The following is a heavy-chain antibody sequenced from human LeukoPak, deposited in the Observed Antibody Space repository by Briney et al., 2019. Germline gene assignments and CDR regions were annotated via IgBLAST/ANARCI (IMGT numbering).Heavy chain of an antibody. CDR3: ARDRGYSTFDY. V-gene: IGHV3-23*01. D-gene: IGHD4-23*01. J-gene: IGHJ4*02. Sequence: GGSLRLSCAVSGFTFSNYVMRWVRQAPGKGLEWVSATTASGGRTYYADSVKGRFTISRDNAKNSLFLQMNSLRVEDTAVYYCARDRGYSTFDYWGQGTLVTVSS. CDR2: TTASGGRT. CDR1: GFTFSNYV.